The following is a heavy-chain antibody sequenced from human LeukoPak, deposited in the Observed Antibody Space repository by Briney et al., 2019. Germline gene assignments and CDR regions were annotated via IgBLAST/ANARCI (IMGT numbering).Heavy chain of an antibody. CDR2: TYYMSKWIN. J-gene: IGHJ3*02. CDR3: VRWGHQQGALDI. Sequence: SQTLSLTCAISGESVASNSAAWNWIRQSPSRGLEWLGRTYYMSKWINDHAVSVKSRITINPDTSKNQFSLQLNSVTPEDTAVYYCVRWGHQQGALDIWGQGTVVTVSS. D-gene: IGHD3-16*01. V-gene: IGHV6-1*01. CDR1: GESVASNSAA.